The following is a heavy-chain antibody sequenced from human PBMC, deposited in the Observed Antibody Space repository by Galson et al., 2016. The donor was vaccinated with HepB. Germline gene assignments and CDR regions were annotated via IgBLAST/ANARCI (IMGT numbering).Heavy chain of an antibody. CDR3: AKGSKSFFGPLQRKLAFDY. CDR1: GFTFSSYG. Sequence: SLRLSCAASGFTFSSYGMHWVRQAPGKGLEWVAVISYDGSNKYYADSVKGRFTISRDNSKNTLYLQMNSLRAEETAVYYCAKGSKSFFGPLQRKLAFDYWGQGTLVTVSS. V-gene: IGHV3-30*18. CDR2: ISYDGSNK. D-gene: IGHD3/OR15-3a*01. J-gene: IGHJ4*02.